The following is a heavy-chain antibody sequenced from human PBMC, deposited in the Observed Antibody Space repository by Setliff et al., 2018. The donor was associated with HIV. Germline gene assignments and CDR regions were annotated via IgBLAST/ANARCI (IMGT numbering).Heavy chain of an antibody. D-gene: IGHD3-9*01. CDR3: ARAVVPTYYDVLTGYVYYMDV. Sequence: GASVKVSCKASGYTLSTYGISWVRQAPGQGLEWMGWISAHSGYAKSAQKFQGRVTMDTDTSTNTAYMELTSLRLDDTAIYYCARAVVPTYYDVLTGYVYYMDVWGKGTTVTV. J-gene: IGHJ6*03. CDR2: ISAHSGYA. V-gene: IGHV1-18*01. CDR1: GYTLSTYG.